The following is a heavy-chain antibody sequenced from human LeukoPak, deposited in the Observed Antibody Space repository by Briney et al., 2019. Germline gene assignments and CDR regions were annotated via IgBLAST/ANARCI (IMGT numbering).Heavy chain of an antibody. CDR3: ARPRRYCSGGSCYYFDY. D-gene: IGHD2-15*01. Sequence: ASVKVSCKASGYTFTSYDINWVRQATGQGLEWMGWMNPNSGNTGNAQKFQGRVTMTRNTSISTAYMELSSLRSEDTAVYYCARPRRYCSGGSCYYFDYWGQGTLVTVSS. CDR1: GYTFTSYD. V-gene: IGHV1-8*01. J-gene: IGHJ4*02. CDR2: MNPNSGNT.